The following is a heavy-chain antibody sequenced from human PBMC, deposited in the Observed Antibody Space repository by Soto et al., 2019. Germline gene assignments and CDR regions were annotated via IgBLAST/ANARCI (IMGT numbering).Heavy chain of an antibody. D-gene: IGHD1-1*01. J-gene: IGHJ5*02. CDR2: MNPNSGNT. Sequence: ASVKVSCKASGYTFTSYDINWVRQATGQGLEWMGWMNPNSGNTGYAQKFQGRVTMTRNTSISTAYMELSSLGSEDTAVYYCAGGLGTQGSGYNWFDPWGQGTLVTVSS. CDR3: AGGLGTQGSGYNWFDP. V-gene: IGHV1-8*01. CDR1: GYTFTSYD.